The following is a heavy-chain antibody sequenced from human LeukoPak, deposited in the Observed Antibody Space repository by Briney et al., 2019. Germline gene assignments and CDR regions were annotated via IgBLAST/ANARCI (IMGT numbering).Heavy chain of an antibody. CDR2: ISGSGGST. CDR1: GFTFSSYA. J-gene: IGHJ3*02. Sequence: GGSLRLSCAASGFTFSSYAMSWVRQAPGKGLEWVSAISGSGGSTYYADSVKGRFTISRDNAKNSLYLQMNSLRDEDTAVYYCARVDYYDSSARFNDAFDIWGQGTMVTVSS. CDR3: ARVDYYDSSARFNDAFDI. D-gene: IGHD3-22*01. V-gene: IGHV3-23*01.